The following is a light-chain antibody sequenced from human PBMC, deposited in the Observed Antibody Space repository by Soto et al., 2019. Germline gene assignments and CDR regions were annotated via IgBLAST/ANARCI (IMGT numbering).Light chain of an antibody. Sequence: QSVLAQPASVSGSPGQSIAISCTGTSSDVGAYNYVSWYQQHPGKATKLIVHEVSDRPSGVSDRFSGSKSGNTASLTFSGLQSEDEADYYCSSYTGAYTLVFGTGTKVTVL. V-gene: IGLV2-14*01. CDR1: SSDVGAYNY. J-gene: IGLJ1*01. CDR2: EVS. CDR3: SSYTGAYTLV.